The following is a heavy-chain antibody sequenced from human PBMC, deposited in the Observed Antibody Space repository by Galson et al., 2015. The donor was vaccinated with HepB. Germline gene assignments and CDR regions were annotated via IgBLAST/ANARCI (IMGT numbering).Heavy chain of an antibody. CDR3: AKPTYCSSTSCPGGSFDY. V-gene: IGHV3-23*01. J-gene: IGHJ4*02. CDR2: ISGSGGST. CDR1: GFTFSSYA. D-gene: IGHD2-2*01. Sequence: LRLSCAASGFTFSSYAMSWVRQAPGKGLEWVSAISGSGGSTYYADSVKGRFTISRDNSKNTLYLQMNSLRAEDTAVYYCAKPTYCSSTSCPGGSFDYWGQGTLVTVSS.